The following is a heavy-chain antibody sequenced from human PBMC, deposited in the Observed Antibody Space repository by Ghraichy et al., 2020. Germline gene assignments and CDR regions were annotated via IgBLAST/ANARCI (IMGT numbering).Heavy chain of an antibody. CDR1: GFTFSIYA. D-gene: IGHD5-24*01. CDR3: AKDRYTFGPITEFDY. CDR2: ISDSGGST. V-gene: IGHV3-23*01. Sequence: LSLTCAASGFTFSIYAMNWVRQAPGKGLEWVSGISDSGGSTYYADSVKGRFTISRDNSKNTLYLQMNSLRAEDTAVYYCAKDRYTFGPITEFDYWGQGTLVTVSS. J-gene: IGHJ4*02.